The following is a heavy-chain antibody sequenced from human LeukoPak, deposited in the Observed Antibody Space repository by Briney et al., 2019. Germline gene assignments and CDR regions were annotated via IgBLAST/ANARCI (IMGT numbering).Heavy chain of an antibody. CDR1: GFIFSSYA. CDR3: AKDERTGGYVSYFDY. D-gene: IGHD5-12*01. V-gene: IGHV3-23*01. J-gene: IGHJ4*02. Sequence: GGSLRLSCAASGFIFSSYAMSCASQAPGKGLEWVSSISNSDGNTSNADSVKGQFTMSRDKSKNTLYLQMNNLRAKDTAIYYWAKDERTGGYVSYFDYWGQGTLVTGSS. CDR2: ISNSDGNT.